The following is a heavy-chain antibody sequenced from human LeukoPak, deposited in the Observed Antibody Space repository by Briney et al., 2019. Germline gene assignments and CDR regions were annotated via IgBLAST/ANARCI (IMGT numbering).Heavy chain of an antibody. Sequence: PGGSLRLSCAASGFTFSSYGMHWVRQAPGKGLEWVAFIRYDGSNKYYADFVKGRFSIFRDNSKNTLDLQMNSLRLEDTAVYYCAKEGPAGMAAARIDIWGQGTMVTVSS. D-gene: IGHD6-13*01. CDR2: IRYDGSNK. J-gene: IGHJ3*02. V-gene: IGHV3-30*02. CDR1: GFTFSSYG. CDR3: AKEGPAGMAAARIDI.